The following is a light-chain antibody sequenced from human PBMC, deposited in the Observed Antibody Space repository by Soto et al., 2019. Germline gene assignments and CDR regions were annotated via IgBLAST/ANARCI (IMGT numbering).Light chain of an antibody. CDR2: EVT. CDR3: CSYAGTFRV. CDR1: SSDVGSYNL. Sequence: QSALAQPASVSGSPGQSITISCTGTSSDVGSYNLVSWYQQHPGKAPKLIIYEVTKRPSGVSNRFSGSKSGNTASLTISGLQAEDETDYYCCSYAGTFRVFGVGTKLTVL. J-gene: IGLJ3*02. V-gene: IGLV2-23*02.